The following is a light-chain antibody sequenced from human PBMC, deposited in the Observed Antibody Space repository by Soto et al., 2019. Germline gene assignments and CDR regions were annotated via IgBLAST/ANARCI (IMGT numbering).Light chain of an antibody. CDR2: GAS. V-gene: IGKV3-20*01. CDR1: QSVSNNH. Sequence: EIVLTRSPGTLSLCAGERATVSCRTSQSVSNNHLACYPQKPGQAPRHLIYGASNRATGIPDRFSGSGSGTDFTLTISRLEPEDFAVYYCQQYGSSGTFGQGTKVDIK. J-gene: IGKJ1*01. CDR3: QQYGSSGT.